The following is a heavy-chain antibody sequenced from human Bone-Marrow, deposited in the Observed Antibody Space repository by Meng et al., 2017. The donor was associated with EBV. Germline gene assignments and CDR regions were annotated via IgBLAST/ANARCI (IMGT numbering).Heavy chain of an antibody. CDR2: IYHSGST. J-gene: IGHJ4*02. CDR3: ARVPTLWYFDY. D-gene: IGHD2-21*01. CDR1: GGSISSSNW. V-gene: IGHV4-4*02. Sequence: HAQLHESGPELEKPSGTLALTCAGSGGSISSSNWWSLVRQPPGKGLEWIGEIYHSGSTNYNPSLKSRVTISVDKSKNQFSLKLSSVTAADTAVYYCARVPTLWYFDYWGQGTLVTVSS.